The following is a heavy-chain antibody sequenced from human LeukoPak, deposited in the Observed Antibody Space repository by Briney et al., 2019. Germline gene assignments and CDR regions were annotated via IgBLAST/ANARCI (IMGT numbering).Heavy chain of an antibody. CDR1: GYTLTELS. CDR2: FDPEDGET. V-gene: IGHV1-24*01. CDR3: ATEEPTRYCGGDCYGIFDAFDI. Sequence: ASVKVSCKVSGYTLTELSMHWVRQAPGKGLEWMGGFDPEDGETIYAQKFQGSVTMTEDTSTDTAYMELSSLRSEDTAVYYCATEEPTRYCGGDCYGIFDAFDIWGQGTMVTVSS. D-gene: IGHD2-21*02. J-gene: IGHJ3*02.